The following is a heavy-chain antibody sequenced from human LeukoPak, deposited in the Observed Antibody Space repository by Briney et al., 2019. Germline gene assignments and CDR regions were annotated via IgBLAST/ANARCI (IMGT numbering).Heavy chain of an antibody. Sequence: GGSLRLSCAASGFTFSSYWTSWVRQAPGKGLEWVANIKQDGSEKYYVDSVKGRFTISRDNAKNSLYLQMNSLRAEDTAVYYCARVSVTTPVAIDYWGQGTLVTVSS. CDR1: GFTFSSYW. CDR3: ARVSVTTPVAIDY. D-gene: IGHD4-11*01. J-gene: IGHJ4*02. CDR2: IKQDGSEK. V-gene: IGHV3-7*01.